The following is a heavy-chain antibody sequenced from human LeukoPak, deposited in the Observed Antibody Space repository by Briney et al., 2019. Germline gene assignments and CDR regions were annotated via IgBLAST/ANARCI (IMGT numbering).Heavy chain of an antibody. Sequence: GGSLRLSCAASGFTFSRYSMNWVRQAPGKGLEWVSSISSSSIYIYYADSVKGRFTISRDNAKNSLYLQMYSLRAEDTAVYYCASSRYDSSGYYGIIGYWGQGTLVTVSS. CDR1: GFTFSRYS. V-gene: IGHV3-21*01. J-gene: IGHJ4*02. CDR2: ISSSSIYI. D-gene: IGHD3-22*01. CDR3: ASSRYDSSGYYGIIGY.